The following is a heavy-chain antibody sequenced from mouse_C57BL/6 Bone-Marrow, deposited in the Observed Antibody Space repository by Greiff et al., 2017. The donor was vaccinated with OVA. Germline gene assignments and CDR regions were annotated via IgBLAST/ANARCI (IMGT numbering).Heavy chain of an antibody. CDR2: IWRGGST. D-gene: IGHD2-13*01. Sequence: VQLQESGPGLVQPSQSLSITCTVPGFSLTSYGVHWVRQSPGKGLEWLGVIWRGGSTDYNAAFISRLSLSKDNSKSQVFYKNNSLQADDTAIYYCARNRDYDDYGYYAMDDWGQGTSVTVSS. CDR3: ARNRDYDDYGYYAMDD. CDR1: GFSLTSYG. V-gene: IGHV2-2*01. J-gene: IGHJ4*01.